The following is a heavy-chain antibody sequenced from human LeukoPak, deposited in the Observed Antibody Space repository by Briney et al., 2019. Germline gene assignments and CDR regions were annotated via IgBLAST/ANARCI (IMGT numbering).Heavy chain of an antibody. CDR1: GFTFSSYS. J-gene: IGHJ4*02. V-gene: IGHV3-21*01. Sequence: GGSLRLSCAASGFTFSSYSMNWVRQAPGKGLEWVSSISSSSSYIYYADSVKGRFTISRDNAKNSLYLQMNSLRAEDTAVCYCAREKYSSSWYYFDYWGQGTLVTVSS. CDR3: AREKYSSSWYYFDY. CDR2: ISSSSSYI. D-gene: IGHD6-13*01.